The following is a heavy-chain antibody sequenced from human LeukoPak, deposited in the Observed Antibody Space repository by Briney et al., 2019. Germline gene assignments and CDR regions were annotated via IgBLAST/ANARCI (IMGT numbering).Heavy chain of an antibody. CDR3: AKDVRRCNGACT. CDR1: GFSFSTYS. CDR2: ISASGGDT. D-gene: IGHD2-8*01. J-gene: IGHJ5*02. V-gene: IGHV3-23*01. Sequence: PGGSLRLSCAVSGFSFSTYSFSWVRQARGKGLEWVSGISASGGDTFYADSVKGRFTISRDNSKNTLSLQMNSLRVEDTAIYYCAKDVRRCNGACTWGQGTLVTVSS.